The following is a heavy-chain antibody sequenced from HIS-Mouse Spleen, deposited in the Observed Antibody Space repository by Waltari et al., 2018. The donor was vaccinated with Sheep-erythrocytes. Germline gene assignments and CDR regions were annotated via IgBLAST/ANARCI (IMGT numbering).Heavy chain of an antibody. V-gene: IGHV1-18*01. CDR3: ARFYGDFTRAFDS. CDR1: GYTFTSSG. D-gene: IGHD4-17*01. J-gene: IGHJ3*02. Sequence: QVQLVQSGAEVKKPGASVKVSCKSSGYTFTSSGTSWARKAPGQGLQWMGWINAYNGNTNYAQKRQGIVTMTTDTSTSTAYMGLRSLRSEDTAVYYCARFYGDFTRAFDSWGQGTMVTVSS. CDR2: INAYNGNT.